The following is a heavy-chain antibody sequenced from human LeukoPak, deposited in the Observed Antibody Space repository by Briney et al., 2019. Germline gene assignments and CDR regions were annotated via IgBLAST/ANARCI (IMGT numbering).Heavy chain of an antibody. CDR2: NTYFGSA. V-gene: IGHV4-61*01. J-gene: IGHJ5*02. Sequence: SETLSLTCTVSGGSVSSNSNYWSWIRQPPGKGLEWIGYNTYFGSASYNPSIKSRVTISVDTSKNQFSLKLSSVTAADTAVYYCARDTPGGYDFWWFDPWGQGTLVTVSS. CDR3: ARDTPGGYDFWWFDP. CDR1: GGSVSSNSNY. D-gene: IGHD5-12*01.